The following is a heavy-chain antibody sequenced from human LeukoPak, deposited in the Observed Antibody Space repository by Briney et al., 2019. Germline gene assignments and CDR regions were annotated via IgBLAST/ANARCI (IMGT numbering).Heavy chain of an antibody. Sequence: SETLSLTCAVYGGSFSGYYWSWIRQPPGKGLEWIGEINHSGSTNYNPSLKSRVTISVDTSKNQFSLKLSSVTAADTAVYYCASGDTAGGGYWGQGTLVTVSS. J-gene: IGHJ4*02. CDR1: GGSFSGYY. V-gene: IGHV4-34*01. CDR2: INHSGST. CDR3: ASGDTAGGGY. D-gene: IGHD5-18*01.